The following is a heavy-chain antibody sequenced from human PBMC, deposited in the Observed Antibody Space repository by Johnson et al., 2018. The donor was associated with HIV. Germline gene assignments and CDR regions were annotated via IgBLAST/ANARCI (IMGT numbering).Heavy chain of an antibody. CDR1: EFIFGMFS. J-gene: IGHJ3*02. V-gene: IGHV3-30*04. Sequence: QMQLVESGGGLVQPGGSLRLSCATYEFIFGMFSMRWVRQAPGKGLEWLAIISYDGSNKYYAHSVKGRFTISRDNSKNTLYLQMNSLRGEDTAVYYCARSMYWPDAFDIWGQGTMVTVSS. CDR3: ARSMYWPDAFDI. D-gene: IGHD2-8*02. CDR2: ISYDGSNK.